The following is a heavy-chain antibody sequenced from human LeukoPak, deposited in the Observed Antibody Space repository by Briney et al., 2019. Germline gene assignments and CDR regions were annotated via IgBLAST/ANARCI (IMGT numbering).Heavy chain of an antibody. J-gene: IGHJ4*02. CDR1: GVSISSYY. Sequence: KSSETLSLTCTVSGVSISSYYWSWIRQPPGKGLEWIGYIYYSGSTNYNPSLKSRVTISVDTSKNQFSLKLSSVTAADTAVYYCASGSSGEVFDYWGQGTLVTVSS. V-gene: IGHV4-59*01. CDR3: ASGSSGEVFDY. D-gene: IGHD6-19*01. CDR2: IYYSGST.